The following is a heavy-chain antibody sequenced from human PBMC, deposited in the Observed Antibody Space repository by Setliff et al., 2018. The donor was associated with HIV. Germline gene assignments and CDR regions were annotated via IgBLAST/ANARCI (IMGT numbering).Heavy chain of an antibody. CDR2: ISSGSSYI. CDR3: ASARIPTGGTSTSLDY. V-gene: IGHV3-21*01. CDR1: GFTFSNYS. Sequence: GGSLRLSCAASGFTFSNYSMNWVRQAPGKGLEWVSSISSGSSYIYYADSVKGRFTISRDNAKNSLYLQMNSLRAEDTAVYYCASARIPTGGTSTSLDYWGQGTLVTVSS. J-gene: IGHJ4*02. D-gene: IGHD1-1*01.